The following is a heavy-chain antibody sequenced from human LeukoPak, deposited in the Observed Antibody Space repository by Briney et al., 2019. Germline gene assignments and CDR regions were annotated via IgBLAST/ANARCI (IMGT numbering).Heavy chain of an antibody. CDR1: GYTFTSFY. CDR3: ARISSSSGD. CDR2: INPGAGST. D-gene: IGHD6-6*01. Sequence: ASVKVSCKASGYTFTSFYMHWVRQAPGQGLEWMGIINPGAGSTNYAQRFQGRVTMTRDTSTSTVYMELSSLRSEDTAIYYCARISSSSGDWGQGTLVTVSS. V-gene: IGHV1-46*01. J-gene: IGHJ4*02.